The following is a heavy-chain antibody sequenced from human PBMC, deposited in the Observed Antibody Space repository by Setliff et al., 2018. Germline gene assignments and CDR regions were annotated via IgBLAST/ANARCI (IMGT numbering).Heavy chain of an antibody. CDR2: FDPEDGET. D-gene: IGHD6-13*01. CDR3: ATSHSSSWYYFDY. CDR1: GDTFSTYA. V-gene: IGHV1-24*01. Sequence: ASVKVSCKASGDTFSTYALSWVRQAPGQGLEWMGGFDPEDGETIYAQKFQGRVTMTEDTSTDTAYMELSSLRSEDTAVYYCATSHSSSWYYFDYWGQGTLVTVSS. J-gene: IGHJ4*02.